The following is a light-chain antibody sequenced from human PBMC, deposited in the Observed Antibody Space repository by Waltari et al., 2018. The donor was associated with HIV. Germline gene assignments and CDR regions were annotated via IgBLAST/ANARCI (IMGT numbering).Light chain of an antibody. CDR3: QQYYSTPLT. CDR2: WAS. CDR1: PSVLYSSNNKNY. J-gene: IGKJ4*01. Sequence: DIVMTQSPDSLAVSLGERATINCKSSPSVLYSSNNKNYLAWYQQKPGQPPKLLIYWASTRESGVPDRFSCSGSATDFTLTISSLQAEDVAVYYCQQYYSTPLTFGGGTTVEIK. V-gene: IGKV4-1*01.